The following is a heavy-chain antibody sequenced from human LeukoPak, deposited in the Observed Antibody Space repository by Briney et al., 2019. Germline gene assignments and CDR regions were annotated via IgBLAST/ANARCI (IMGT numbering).Heavy chain of an antibody. D-gene: IGHD6-19*01. J-gene: IGHJ4*02. V-gene: IGHV3-7*01. CDR1: GFTFSSYW. CDR3: ATPPYRSDSGY. CDR2: IKEDGSKK. Sequence: PGGSLRLSCAASGFTFSSYWMTWVRQAPGKGLEWVANIKEDGSKKYYVDSVKGRFTISRDNAKNSLYLQINSLRAEDTALYYCATPPYRSDSGYWGQGTLVTVS.